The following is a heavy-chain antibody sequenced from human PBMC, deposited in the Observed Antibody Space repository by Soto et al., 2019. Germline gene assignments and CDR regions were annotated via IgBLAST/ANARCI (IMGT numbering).Heavy chain of an antibody. D-gene: IGHD1-7*01. CDR2: VSSSGGST. CDR1: GFTFSNYA. Sequence: EVQLLESGGGLVQPGGSLRVSCAASGFTFSNYAMSWVRQAPGKGLEWVSAVSSSGGSTNYADSVKDRFTISRDNSKNTLYLQMNSLRGEDTAVYYCAKRPTTYYFDYWGQGTLVTVSA. CDR3: AKRPTTYYFDY. J-gene: IGHJ4*02. V-gene: IGHV3-23*01.